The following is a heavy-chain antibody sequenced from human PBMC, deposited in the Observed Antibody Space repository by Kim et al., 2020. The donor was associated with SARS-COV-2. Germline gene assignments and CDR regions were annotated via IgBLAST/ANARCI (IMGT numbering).Heavy chain of an antibody. CDR1: GFTFSNYG. D-gene: IGHD1-1*01. CDR3: ARGHSRDSYNSPYL. J-gene: IGHJ5*02. CDR2: IKFNGSNE. V-gene: IGHV3-33*01. Sequence: GGSLRLSCETSGFTFSNYGMHWVRQAPGKGLEWVAGIKFNGSNEDYVDSVRGRFTISRDFSRKTLYLQMNYLRAEDTAVYYCARGHSRDSYNSPYLWGQGTLVTVSS.